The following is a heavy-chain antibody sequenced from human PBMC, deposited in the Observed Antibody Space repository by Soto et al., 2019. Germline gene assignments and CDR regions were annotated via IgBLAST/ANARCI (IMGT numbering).Heavy chain of an antibody. J-gene: IGHJ1*01. D-gene: IGHD3-16*01. CDR3: ARWGPTGGLDV. CDR1: GFTFRSYV. Sequence: QVQLVESGGGVVQPGTSLRVSCVGSGFTFRSYVIHWVRQAPGKGLEWVALTSYDGSDKYYDDSVRGRFTISRDNSRNTVDLQMDSLRLEYTAFYYCARWGPTGGLDVWGQGTLVSVSS. V-gene: IGHV3-30*19. CDR2: TSYDGSDK.